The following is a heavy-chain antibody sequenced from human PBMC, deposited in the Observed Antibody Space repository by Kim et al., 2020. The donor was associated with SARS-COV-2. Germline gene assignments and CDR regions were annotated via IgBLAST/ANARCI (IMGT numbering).Heavy chain of an antibody. CDR1: GFTFSSYS. D-gene: IGHD3-22*01. Sequence: GGSLRLSCAASGFTFSSYSMNWVRQAPGKGLEWVSSISSSSSYIYYADSVKGRFTISRDNAKNSLYLQMNSLRAEDTAVYYCARDSHLTMIVVFDYWGQGTLVTVSS. CDR3: ARDSHLTMIVVFDY. V-gene: IGHV3-21*01. CDR2: ISSSSSYI. J-gene: IGHJ4*02.